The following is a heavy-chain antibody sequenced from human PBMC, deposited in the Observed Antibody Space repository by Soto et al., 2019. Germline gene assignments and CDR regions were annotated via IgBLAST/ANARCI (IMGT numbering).Heavy chain of an antibody. CDR1: GFTFSDYG. CDR3: ARQEAGSYFDF. J-gene: IGHJ4*01. CDR2: ISSDGRDE. Sequence: GGSLRLSCSVSGFTFSDYGMHWVRQAPGEGLQWVAVISSDGRDEQYADSVKGRLTVSRDNSKSTFYLQMNSLSPEDTAVYSCARQEAGSYFDFWGHGTLATVSS. V-gene: IGHV3-30*03. D-gene: IGHD1-26*01.